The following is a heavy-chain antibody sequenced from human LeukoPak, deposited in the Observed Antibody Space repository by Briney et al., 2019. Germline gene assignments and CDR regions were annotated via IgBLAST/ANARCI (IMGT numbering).Heavy chain of an antibody. J-gene: IGHJ6*03. D-gene: IGHD1-26*01. Sequence: SETLSLTCAVYGGSFSGYYWSWIRQPPGKGLEWIGEIHHSGSTNYNPSLKSRVTISGDTSKNQFSLNLTSVTAADTAVYYCARDHSSASYTYYYYYMDVWGKGTTVTVSS. CDR2: IHHSGST. V-gene: IGHV4-34*01. CDR3: ARDHSSASYTYYYYYMDV. CDR1: GGSFSGYY.